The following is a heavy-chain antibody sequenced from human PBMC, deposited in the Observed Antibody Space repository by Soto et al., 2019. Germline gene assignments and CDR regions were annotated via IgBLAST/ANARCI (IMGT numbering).Heavy chain of an antibody. J-gene: IGHJ4*02. V-gene: IGHV3-23*01. CDR3: AKEHNLLYSIAPVP. CDR2: ISGSGGST. CDR1: GFTFSSYA. Sequence: LRLSCAASGFTFSSYAMSWVRQAPGKGLEWVSAISGSGGSTYYADSVKGRFTISRDNSKNTLYLQMNSLRAEDTAVYYCAKEHNLLYSIAPVPWGQGTMVTVYS. D-gene: IGHD6-13*01.